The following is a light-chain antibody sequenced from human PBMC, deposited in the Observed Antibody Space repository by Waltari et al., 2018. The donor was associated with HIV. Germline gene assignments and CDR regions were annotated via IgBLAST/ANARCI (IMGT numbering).Light chain of an antibody. V-gene: IGLV2-14*01. J-gene: IGLJ3*02. CDR2: EVS. CDR3: SSYTSSTTRV. Sequence: QSALTQPASVSGSPGQSITISCTGTSSDVGGYNYVSWYQPYPGTAPKLMIYEVSNRPSGVSYRFSGSKSGNTASLTISGLQAEDEADYYCSSYTSSTTRVFGGGTKLTVL. CDR1: SSDVGGYNY.